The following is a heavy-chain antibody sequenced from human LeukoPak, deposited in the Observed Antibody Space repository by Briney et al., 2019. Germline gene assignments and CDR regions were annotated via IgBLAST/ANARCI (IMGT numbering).Heavy chain of an antibody. CDR3: AKSLYYDSSGYYFYFDY. V-gene: IGHV3-23*01. CDR1: GFTFSSYA. J-gene: IGHJ4*02. D-gene: IGHD3-22*01. Sequence: PGGSLRLSCAASGFTFSSYAMSWVRQIPGKGLEWVSAISGSDAGTYYADSVKGRFTISRDNSKNTLYLQMNRLRAEDTAVHYCAKSLYYDSSGYYFYFDYWGQGTLVTVSS. CDR2: ISGSDAGT.